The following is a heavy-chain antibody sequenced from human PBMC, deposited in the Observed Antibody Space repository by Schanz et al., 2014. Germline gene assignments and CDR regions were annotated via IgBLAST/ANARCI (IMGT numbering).Heavy chain of an antibody. Sequence: QVRLVQSGAEAREPGASVKVSCKATGYMFDTYGFAWVRQAPGQGLEWMGWISTYNGHTRYGQKFQDRLSLTTDTHTATAHVELRSLRTDDTAVYYCARAPTRMNMFRGVTYFFDYWGQGTLVTVSS. CDR2: ISTYNGHT. CDR3: ARAPTRMNMFRGVTYFFDY. V-gene: IGHV1-18*04. CDR1: GYMFDTYG. D-gene: IGHD3-10*01. J-gene: IGHJ4*02.